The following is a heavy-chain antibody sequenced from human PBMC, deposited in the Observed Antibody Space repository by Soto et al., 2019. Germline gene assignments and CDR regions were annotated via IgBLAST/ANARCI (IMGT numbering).Heavy chain of an antibody. J-gene: IGHJ4*02. Sequence: SETPSLTWTVSCGSISSYYWSWILQPPGKGLEWIGYIYYSGNTNYNPSLKSRVTISVDTSKNQFSLKLSSVTAADTAVYYCARERYYYGSGSYYRAFDYWGQGTLVTVSS. CDR1: CGSISSYY. V-gene: IGHV4-59*01. CDR3: ARERYYYGSGSYYRAFDY. D-gene: IGHD3-10*01. CDR2: IYYSGNT.